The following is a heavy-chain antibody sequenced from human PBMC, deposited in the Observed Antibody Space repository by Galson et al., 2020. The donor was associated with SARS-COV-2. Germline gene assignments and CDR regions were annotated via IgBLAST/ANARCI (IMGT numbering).Heavy chain of an antibody. CDR1: GFTFSNYG. Sequence: GGSLRLSCAASGFTFSNYGMNWVRQAPGKGLEWISYISGNSRTIYYADSVKGRFTISRDNAKNLLYLQINSLRAEDTAVYYCANYWGLDSTYYPDYWGQGTLVTVSS. CDR3: ANYWGLDSTYYPDY. V-gene: IGHV3-48*04. CDR2: ISGNSRTI. D-gene: IGHD3-22*01. J-gene: IGHJ4*02.